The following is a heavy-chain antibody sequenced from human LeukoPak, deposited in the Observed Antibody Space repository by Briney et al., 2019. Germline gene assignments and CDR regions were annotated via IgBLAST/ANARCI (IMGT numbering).Heavy chain of an antibody. CDR3: ARAVVAPAAHIDY. CDR2: INHSGST. CDR1: GGSFSGYY. Sequence: SETLSLTCAVYGGSFSGYYWSWIRQPPGEGLEWIGEINHSGSTNYNPSLKSRVTISVDTSKNQFSLKLSSVTAADTAVYYCARAVVAPAAHIDYWGQGTLVTVSS. V-gene: IGHV4-34*01. J-gene: IGHJ4*02. D-gene: IGHD2-2*01.